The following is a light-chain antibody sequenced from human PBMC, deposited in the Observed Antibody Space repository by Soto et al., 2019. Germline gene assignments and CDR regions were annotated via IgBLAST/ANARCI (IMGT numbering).Light chain of an antibody. Sequence: QSALTQPASVSGSPGQSITISCTGTSSDVGGYNYVSWYQQHPGKAHKLMIYDDNNRPSGVSNRFSGSKSGNTASLTISWLQVEDEADYYCSSYTSSSTPLYVFGTGTKVTVL. V-gene: IGLV2-14*01. CDR1: SSDVGGYNY. J-gene: IGLJ1*01. CDR2: DDN. CDR3: SSYTSSSTPLYV.